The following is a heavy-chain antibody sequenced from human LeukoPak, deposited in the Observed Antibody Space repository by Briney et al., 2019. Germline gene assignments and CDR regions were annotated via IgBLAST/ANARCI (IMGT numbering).Heavy chain of an antibody. Sequence: SETLSLTCAVYGGSFSGYYWSWIRQPPGKGLEWIGEINHSGSTNYNPSLKSRVTISVDTSKNQFSLKLSSVTAADTAVYYCARTGYSSGWQPGYWYFDLWGRGTLVTVSS. J-gene: IGHJ2*01. CDR3: ARTGYSSGWQPGYWYFDL. CDR1: GGSFSGYY. V-gene: IGHV4-34*01. CDR2: INHSGST. D-gene: IGHD6-19*01.